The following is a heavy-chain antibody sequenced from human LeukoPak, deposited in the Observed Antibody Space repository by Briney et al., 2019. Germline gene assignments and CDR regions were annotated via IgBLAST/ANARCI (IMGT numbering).Heavy chain of an antibody. J-gene: IGHJ3*02. CDR2: IRYDGSNK. CDR3: AKDRDKYDFWSGYPLDGFDI. CDR1: GFTFSSYG. V-gene: IGHV3-30*02. Sequence: GGSLRLSCAASGFTFSSYGMQWVRQAPGKGLEWVAFIRYDGSNKYYADSVKGRFTVSRDNSKNTLYVQRNSLRAEDTAVYYCAKDRDKYDFWSGYPLDGFDIWGQGTMVTVSS. D-gene: IGHD3-3*01.